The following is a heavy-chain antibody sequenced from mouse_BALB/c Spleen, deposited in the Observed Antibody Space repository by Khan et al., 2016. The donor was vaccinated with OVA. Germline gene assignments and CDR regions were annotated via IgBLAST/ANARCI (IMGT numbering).Heavy chain of an antibody. J-gene: IGHJ3*01. Sequence: EVQLQQSGPELVKPGASVKIPCKASGYTFTDYNMDWVKQSHGKSLEWIGDINPNNGGTIYNQKFKGKATLTVDKSSNTAYMELRSLASEDTAVYYCARLGYGSFGYWGQGTLVTVSA. CDR2: INPNNGGT. D-gene: IGHD1-1*01. CDR3: ARLGYGSFGY. CDR1: GYTFTDYN. V-gene: IGHV1-18*01.